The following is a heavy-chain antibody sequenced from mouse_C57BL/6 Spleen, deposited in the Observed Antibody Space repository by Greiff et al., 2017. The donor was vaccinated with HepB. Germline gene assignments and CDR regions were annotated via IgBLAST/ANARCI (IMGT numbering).Heavy chain of an antibody. CDR2: IDPEDGEI. Sequence: EVQLQQSGAELVKPGASVKLSCTASGFNIKDYYMHWVKQRTEQGLEWIGRIDPEDGEIKYAPKFQGKATITADTSSNTAYLQLSSLTSEDTAVYYCAREGGTDDYWGQGTTLTVSS. J-gene: IGHJ2*01. CDR1: GFNIKDYY. D-gene: IGHD4-1*01. V-gene: IGHV14-2*01. CDR3: AREGGTDDY.